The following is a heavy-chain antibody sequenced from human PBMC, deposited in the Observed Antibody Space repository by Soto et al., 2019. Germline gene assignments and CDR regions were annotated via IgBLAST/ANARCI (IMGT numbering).Heavy chain of an antibody. CDR2: IYYSGST. Sequence: PSETLSLTCTVSGGSIISSSYYWVWIRQPPGKGLEWIGSIYYSGSTYYNPSLKSRVTISVDTSKNQFSLKLSSVTAADTAVYYCARLALGPYAFDIWGQGTMVTVSS. CDR1: GGSIISSSYY. V-gene: IGHV4-39*01. J-gene: IGHJ3*02. D-gene: IGHD3-3*01. CDR3: ARLALGPYAFDI.